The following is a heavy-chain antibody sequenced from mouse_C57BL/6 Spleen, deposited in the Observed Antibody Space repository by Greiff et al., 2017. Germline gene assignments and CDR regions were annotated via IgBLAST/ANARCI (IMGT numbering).Heavy chain of an antibody. D-gene: IGHD2-5*01. V-gene: IGHV3-6*01. Sequence: EVKLLESGPGLVKPSQSLSLTCSVTGYSITSGYYWNWLRQFPGNKLEWMGYISYDGSNNYNPSLKNRISITRDTSKNQFFLKLNSVTTEDTATYYCASRSNLFAYWGQGTLVTVSA. CDR3: ASRSNLFAY. CDR1: GYSITSGYY. CDR2: ISYDGSN. J-gene: IGHJ3*01.